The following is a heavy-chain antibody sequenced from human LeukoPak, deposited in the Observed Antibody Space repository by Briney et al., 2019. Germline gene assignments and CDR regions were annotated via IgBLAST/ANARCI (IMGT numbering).Heavy chain of an antibody. V-gene: IGHV4-38-2*02. CDR1: GYSISSGYY. CDR2: IYHSGST. D-gene: IGHD6-19*01. J-gene: IGHJ6*03. CDR3: ARSGIAVAGKYYYYYMDV. Sequence: SETLSLTCTVSGYSISSGYYWGWIRQPPGKGLEWIGSIYHSGSTYYNPSLKSRVTMSVDTSKNQFSLKLSSVTAADTAVYYCARSGIAVAGKYYYYYMDVWGKGTTVTISS.